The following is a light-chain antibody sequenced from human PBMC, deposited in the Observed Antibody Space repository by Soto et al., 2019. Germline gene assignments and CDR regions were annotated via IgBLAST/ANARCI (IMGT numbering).Light chain of an antibody. CDR3: QQYGSSPFT. Sequence: IVLTQSPGTLSLSPGERATLSCRASQSVSSSYLAWYQQKPGQAPRLLIYGASSRATGIPDRFSGSGSGTDFPLTISRLEPEDFAVYYCQQYGSSPFTFGQGTRLEIK. CDR2: GAS. CDR1: QSVSSSY. V-gene: IGKV3-20*01. J-gene: IGKJ5*01.